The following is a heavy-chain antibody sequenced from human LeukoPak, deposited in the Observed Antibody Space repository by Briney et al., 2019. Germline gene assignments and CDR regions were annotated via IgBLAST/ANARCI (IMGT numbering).Heavy chain of an antibody. D-gene: IGHD6-19*01. J-gene: IGHJ4*02. V-gene: IGHV1-2*02. Sequence: ASVKVSCKASGYTFTGYYVHWVRQAPGQGLEWMGWINPDSGGTNYAQKFQGRVTMTRDTSISTAYMELSGLRSDDTAVYYCARLPVAVAGKNFDYWGQGTLVTVSS. CDR1: GYTFTGYY. CDR2: INPDSGGT. CDR3: ARLPVAVAGKNFDY.